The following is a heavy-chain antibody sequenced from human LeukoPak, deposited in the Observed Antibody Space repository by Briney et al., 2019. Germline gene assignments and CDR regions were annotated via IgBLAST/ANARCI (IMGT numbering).Heavy chain of an antibody. V-gene: IGHV1-24*01. D-gene: IGHD4-23*01. CDR1: GYTFTSYG. CDR2: FDPEDGET. J-gene: IGHJ4*02. CDR3: ATGGRWYYFDY. Sequence: ASVKVSCKASGYTFTSYGISWVRQAPGKGLEWMGGFDPEDGETIYAQKFQGRVTMTEDTSTDTAYMELSSLRSEDTAVYYCATGGRWYYFDYWGQGTLVTVSS.